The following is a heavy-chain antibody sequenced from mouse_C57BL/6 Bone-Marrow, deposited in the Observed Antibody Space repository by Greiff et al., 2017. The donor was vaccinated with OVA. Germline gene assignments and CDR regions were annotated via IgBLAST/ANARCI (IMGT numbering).Heavy chain of an antibody. D-gene: IGHD4-1*01. J-gene: IGHJ3*01. V-gene: IGHV1-50*01. CDR1: GYTFTSYW. CDR3: ASWDFAY. Sequence: QVQLQQPGAELVKPGASVKLSCKASGYTFTSYWMQWVKQRPGQGLEWIGEIDPSDSYTNFKQKFKGKATLTVDTSSNTAHMQLSSLTSEDSAVYYCASWDFAYWGQGTLVTVS. CDR2: IDPSDSYT.